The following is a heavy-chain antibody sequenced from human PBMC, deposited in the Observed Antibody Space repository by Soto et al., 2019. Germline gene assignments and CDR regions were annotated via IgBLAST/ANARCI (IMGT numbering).Heavy chain of an antibody. CDR3: TTDFPSWWLVRTKGY. CDR1: GFTFSNAW. Sequence: EVQLVESGGGLVKPGGSLRLSCAASGFTFSNAWMSWVRQAPGKGLEWVGRIKSKTDGGTTDYAAPVKGRFTISRDDSKNSLDLEMIGLEPEGTAVYYCTTDFPSWWLVRTKGYWGQGTLVTVSS. J-gene: IGHJ4*02. D-gene: IGHD6-19*01. CDR2: IKSKTDGGTT. V-gene: IGHV3-15*01.